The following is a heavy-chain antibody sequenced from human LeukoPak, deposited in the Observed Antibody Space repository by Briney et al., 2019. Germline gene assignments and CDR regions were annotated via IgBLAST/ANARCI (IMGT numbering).Heavy chain of an antibody. Sequence: SETLSLTCTVSGGSISSYYWSWIRQPPGKGLEWIGYIYYSGSTNYNPSLKSRVTISVDTSKSQFSLKLSSVTAADTAVYYCARETTLTGYASGLGFNYWGQGTLVTVSS. J-gene: IGHJ4*02. D-gene: IGHD6-19*01. CDR3: ARETTLTGYASGLGFNY. V-gene: IGHV4-59*12. CDR1: GGSISSYY. CDR2: IYYSGST.